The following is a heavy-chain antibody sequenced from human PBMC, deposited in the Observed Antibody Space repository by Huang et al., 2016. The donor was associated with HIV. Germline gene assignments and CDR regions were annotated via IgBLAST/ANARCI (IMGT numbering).Heavy chain of an antibody. CDR2: IKSDGRST. J-gene: IGHJ4*02. D-gene: IGHD3-22*01. Sequence: EVQLVESGGGLVQPGGSLRLSCAASGFSISSYWMHWVRQAPGKGLVWVSSIKSDGRSTSDAESVKGRFTSSRDNAKNTLYLQRNSLRAEDTAVYYCARDPRIQSWLNFFDYWGQGTLVSVSS. CDR3: ARDPRIQSWLNFFDY. V-gene: IGHV3-74*01. CDR1: GFSISSYW.